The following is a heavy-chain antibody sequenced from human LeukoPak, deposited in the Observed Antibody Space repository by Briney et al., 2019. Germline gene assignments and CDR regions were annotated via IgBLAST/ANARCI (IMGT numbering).Heavy chain of an antibody. CDR2: IYYSGST. CDR3: ARRGIGGYDFFDY. J-gene: IGHJ4*02. CDR1: GGSISSYY. D-gene: IGHD5-12*01. V-gene: IGHV4-59*05. Sequence: SETLSLTCTVSGGSISSYYWSWIRQPPGKGLEWIGSIYYSGSTYYNPSLKSRVTISVDTSKNQFSLKLSSVTAADTAVYYCARRGIGGYDFFDYWGQGTLVTVSS.